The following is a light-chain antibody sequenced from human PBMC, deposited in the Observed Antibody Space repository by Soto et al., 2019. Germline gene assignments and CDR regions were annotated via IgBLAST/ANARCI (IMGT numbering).Light chain of an antibody. Sequence: DIQMTQSPSSLSASVGDRVTITCQASQDISNYLNWYQQKPGKAPKLLIFDASNVETGVPSRVSGSGSGTHFNFTIHSLQAEDIATYYCQQYEGLPLTFGGGTKIEI. J-gene: IGKJ4*01. CDR2: DAS. CDR3: QQYEGLPLT. CDR1: QDISNY. V-gene: IGKV1-33*01.